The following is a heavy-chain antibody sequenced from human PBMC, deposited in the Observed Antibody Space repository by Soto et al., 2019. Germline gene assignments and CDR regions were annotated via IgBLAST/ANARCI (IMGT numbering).Heavy chain of an antibody. CDR2: VIPIFHTP. CDR3: AGGPGIGFDY. V-gene: IGHV1-69*01. Sequence: QVHLVQSGPEVNKPGSSVNVSCKASGGTFNSYAISWVRQAPGQGLEWMGGVIPIFHTPFYAQKFQDRLTITAADSTTTAYMELPSLTSEDTAIYYCAGGPGIGFDYWGQGTVVTVSS. CDR1: GGTFNSYA. J-gene: IGHJ4*02.